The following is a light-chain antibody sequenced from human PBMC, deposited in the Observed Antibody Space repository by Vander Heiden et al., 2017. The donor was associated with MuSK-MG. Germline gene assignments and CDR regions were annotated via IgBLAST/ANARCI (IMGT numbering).Light chain of an antibody. CDR1: RSVDIY. CDR2: DAS. Sequence: VLTQSPATLSLSPGESAARSCRASRSVDIYLAWYQQRPGQAPRLLIYDASNRATGIPARFSGSGSGTDFTLTISSREPEDFAVYYCQQRKVWPPITFGQGTRLEIK. CDR3: QQRKVWPPIT. J-gene: IGKJ5*01. V-gene: IGKV3-11*01.